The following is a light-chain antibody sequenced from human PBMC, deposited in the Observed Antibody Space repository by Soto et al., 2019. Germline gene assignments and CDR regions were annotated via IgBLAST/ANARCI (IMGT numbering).Light chain of an antibody. CDR2: EVS. Sequence: QSALTQPASVSGSPGQSITISCTGTSNDVGGYKYVSWYQQHPGKAPKLMIYEVSHRPSGVSNRFSGSKSGNTASLTISGLQAEDEADYYCSSYTRSSKVVFGGGTKLTVL. J-gene: IGLJ2*01. CDR1: SNDVGGYKY. V-gene: IGLV2-14*01. CDR3: SSYTRSSKVV.